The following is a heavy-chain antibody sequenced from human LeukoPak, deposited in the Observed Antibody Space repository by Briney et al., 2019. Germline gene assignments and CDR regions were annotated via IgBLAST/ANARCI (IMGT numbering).Heavy chain of an antibody. Sequence: SETLSLTCTVSGGSISSYYWSWIRQPPGKGLEWIGYIYYSGSTNYNPSLKSRVIISVDTSKNQFSLKLSSVTAADTAVYYCARGYRGSGWYAVSTGYYFDYWGQGTLVTVSS. CDR2: IYYSGST. V-gene: IGHV4-59*01. J-gene: IGHJ4*02. D-gene: IGHD6-19*01. CDR1: GGSISSYY. CDR3: ARGYRGSGWYAVSTGYYFDY.